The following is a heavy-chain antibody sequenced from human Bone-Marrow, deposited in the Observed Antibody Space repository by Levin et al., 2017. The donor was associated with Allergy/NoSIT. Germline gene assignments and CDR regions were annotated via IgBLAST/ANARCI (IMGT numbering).Heavy chain of an antibody. Sequence: ASVKVSGKASGYTFTDYYMHWVRQAPGQGLEWMGWINPNSGGTNYAQKFQGRVTMTRDTSISSAYMDLSRLRSDDTAVYYCATSAGTGSNYYFDYWGQGTLVTVSS. CDR2: INPNSGGT. J-gene: IGHJ4*02. CDR1: GYTFTDYY. D-gene: IGHD1-1*01. CDR3: ATSAGTGSNYYFDY. V-gene: IGHV1-2*02.